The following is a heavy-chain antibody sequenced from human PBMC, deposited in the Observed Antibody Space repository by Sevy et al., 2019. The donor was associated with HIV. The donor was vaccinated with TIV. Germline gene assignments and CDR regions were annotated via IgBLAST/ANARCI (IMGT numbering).Heavy chain of an antibody. D-gene: IGHD2-15*01. CDR2: ISSSSNYI. J-gene: IGHJ6*02. Sequence: GGSLILSCAASGFTFSSYNMNWVRQAPGKGLEWVSSISSSSNYINYADSVKGRFTISRENAKNSLYLEMNTLRAEDTAVYYCARVVAYCSGGTCFPGYYYGMDVWGQGTTVTVSS. CDR3: ARVVAYCSGGTCFPGYYYGMDV. CDR1: GFTFSSYN. V-gene: IGHV3-21*01.